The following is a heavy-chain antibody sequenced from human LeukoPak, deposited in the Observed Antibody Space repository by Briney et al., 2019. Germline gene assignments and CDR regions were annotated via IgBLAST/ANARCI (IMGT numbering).Heavy chain of an antibody. V-gene: IGHV2-5*02. J-gene: IGHJ4*02. CDR3: VHGSISPRPVGDYFDY. CDR1: GFSLSTSGVA. CDR2: IYWDDDK. D-gene: IGHD6-6*01. Sequence: SGPTLVKPTQTLTLTCTFFGFSLSTSGVAVGWVRQPPGKALEWLALIYWDDDKRYSPSLKSRLTITKDTPTNQVVLTMTNMDPVDTGTYYCVHGSISPRPVGDYFDYWGQGTLVTVSS.